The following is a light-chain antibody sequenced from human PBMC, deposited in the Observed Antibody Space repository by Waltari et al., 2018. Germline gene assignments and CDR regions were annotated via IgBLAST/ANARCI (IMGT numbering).Light chain of an antibody. J-gene: IGLJ1*01. CDR3: SSYTSSSTYV. CDR2: DVS. CDR1: SSHVGGYNY. Sequence: QSALTQPASVSGSPGQSITISCTGTSSHVGGYNYVSWYQQHPGKAHKLMIYDVSNRPSGVSNRFSGSKSGNTASLTISGLQAEDEADYYCSSYTSSSTYVFGTGTKVTVL. V-gene: IGLV2-14*03.